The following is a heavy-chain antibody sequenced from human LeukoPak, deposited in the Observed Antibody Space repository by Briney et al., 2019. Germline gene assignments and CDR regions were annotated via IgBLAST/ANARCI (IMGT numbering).Heavy chain of an antibody. D-gene: IGHD4-17*01. Sequence: SETLSLTCTVSGGPISSYFCSWIRQPPGKGLEWVGYPYYGETTNYNTALKSRVTISVDTSKNQFSLNLSSVTAADTAVYYCARGGYGDSPFDYWGQGTLVTVSS. J-gene: IGHJ4*02. CDR1: GGPISSYF. CDR3: ARGGYGDSPFDY. CDR2: PYYGETT. V-gene: IGHV4-59*01.